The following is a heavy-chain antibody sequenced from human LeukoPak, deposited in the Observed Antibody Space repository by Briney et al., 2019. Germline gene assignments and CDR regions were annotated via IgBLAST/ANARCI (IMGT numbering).Heavy chain of an antibody. CDR3: AKGGIVDSSGYYLPYYFDY. V-gene: IGHV3-9*01. Sequence: GRSLRLSRAASGFTFDDYAMHWVRQAPGKGLEWVSGISWNSGSIGYADSVKGRFTISRDNAKNSLYLQMNSLRAEDTALYYCAKGGIVDSSGYYLPYYFDYWGQGTLVTVSS. D-gene: IGHD3-22*01. CDR1: GFTFDDYA. J-gene: IGHJ4*02. CDR2: ISWNSGSI.